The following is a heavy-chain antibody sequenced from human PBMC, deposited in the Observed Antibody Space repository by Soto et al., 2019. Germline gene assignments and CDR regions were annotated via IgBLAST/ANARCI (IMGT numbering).Heavy chain of an antibody. D-gene: IGHD2-2*01. J-gene: IGHJ6*03. Sequence: PGGSLRLSGAASGFTFSSYGMHWVRQAPGKGREWVAVISYDGSNKYYADSVKGRFTISGDNSKNTLYLQMTSLRADDTAVYYCAKGVEDIVVVPAGQEGYYYYYMDVWGKGTTVTVSS. CDR1: GFTFSSYG. CDR2: ISYDGSNK. CDR3: AKGVEDIVVVPAGQEGYYYYYMDV. V-gene: IGHV3-30*18.